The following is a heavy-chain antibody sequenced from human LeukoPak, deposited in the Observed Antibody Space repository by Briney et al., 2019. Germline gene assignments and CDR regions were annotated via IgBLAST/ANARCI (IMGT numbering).Heavy chain of an antibody. CDR2: IYYSGST. D-gene: IGHD6-13*01. Sequence: PSETLSLTCTVSGGSISSSSYYWGWIRQPPGKGLEWIGSIYYSGSTYYNPSLKSRVTISVDTSKNQFSLKLSSVTAADTAVYYCARGYTIAAAAHWGQGTLVTVSS. J-gene: IGHJ4*02. CDR1: GGSISSSSYY. V-gene: IGHV4-39*07. CDR3: ARGYTIAAAAH.